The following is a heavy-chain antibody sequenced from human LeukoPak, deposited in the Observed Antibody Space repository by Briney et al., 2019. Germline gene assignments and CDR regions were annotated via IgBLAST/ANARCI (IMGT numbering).Heavy chain of an antibody. D-gene: IGHD3-3*02. V-gene: IGHV4-34*01. CDR3: ARLHSGFYYYGMDV. CDR2: IYYSGST. CDR1: GGSFSSYY. J-gene: IGHJ6*02. Sequence: PSETLSLTCAVYGGSFSSYYWGWIRQPPGKGLEWIGSIYYSGSTYYNPSLKSRVTISVDTSKNQFSLKLSSVTAADTAVYYCARLHSGFYYYGMDVWGQGTTVTVSS.